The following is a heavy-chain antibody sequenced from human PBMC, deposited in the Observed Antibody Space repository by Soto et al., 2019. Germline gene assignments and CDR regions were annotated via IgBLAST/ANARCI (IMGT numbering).Heavy chain of an antibody. Sequence: PSETLSLTCAVYGGSFSGYYWSWIRQPPGKGLEWIGEINHSGSTNYNPSLKSRVTISVDTSKNQFSLKLSSVTAADTAVYYCAGGKRFYYYYYMDVWGKGTTVTVSS. D-gene: IGHD3-3*01. CDR3: AGGKRFYYYYYMDV. CDR1: GGSFSGYY. CDR2: INHSGST. V-gene: IGHV4-34*01. J-gene: IGHJ6*03.